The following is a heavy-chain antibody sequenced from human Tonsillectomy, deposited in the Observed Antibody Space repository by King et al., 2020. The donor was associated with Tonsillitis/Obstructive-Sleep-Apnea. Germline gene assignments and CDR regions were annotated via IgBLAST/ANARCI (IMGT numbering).Heavy chain of an antibody. CDR1: GFTFSSYS. CDR3: AREVFGRNPRYYYYMDV. CDR2: ISSSSSYI. Sequence: VQLVESGGGLVKPGGSLRLSCAASGFTFSSYSMNWVRQAPGKGLEWVSSISSSSSYIYYADSVKGRFTISRDNAKNSLYLQMNSLRAEDTAVYYCAREVFGRNPRYYYYMDVWGKGTTVTVSS. V-gene: IGHV3-21*01. D-gene: IGHD3-10*01. J-gene: IGHJ6*03.